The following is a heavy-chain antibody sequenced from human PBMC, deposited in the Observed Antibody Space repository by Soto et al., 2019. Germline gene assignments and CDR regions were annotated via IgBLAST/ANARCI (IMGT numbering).Heavy chain of an antibody. Sequence: QVQLVESGGGVVQPGRSLRLSCAASGFTFSTYAIHWVRQAPGKGLEWVAVISYDGNNKYYADSVKGRFTISRDNSNNTLYLQMNSLRAEDTAMYYCARDGYCSSTSCYGPFYYWGQGTLVTVSS. J-gene: IGHJ4*02. V-gene: IGHV3-30-3*01. CDR3: ARDGYCSSTSCYGPFYY. CDR1: GFTFSTYA. D-gene: IGHD2-2*03. CDR2: ISYDGNNK.